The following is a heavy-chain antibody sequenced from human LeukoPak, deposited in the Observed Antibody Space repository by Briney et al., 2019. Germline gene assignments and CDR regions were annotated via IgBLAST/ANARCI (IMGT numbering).Heavy chain of an antibody. CDR3: ASMPTVTAFAYFDY. V-gene: IGHV5-51*01. Sequence: GESLKISCKGSGYSFANYWIAWVRQMPGKGLEWMGIIYPGDSDTRYSPSFQGQVTISADKSISTAYLQWSSLKASDTAMYYCASMPTVTAFAYFDYWGQGTLVTVSS. CDR2: IYPGDSDT. D-gene: IGHD4-17*01. CDR1: GYSFANYW. J-gene: IGHJ4*02.